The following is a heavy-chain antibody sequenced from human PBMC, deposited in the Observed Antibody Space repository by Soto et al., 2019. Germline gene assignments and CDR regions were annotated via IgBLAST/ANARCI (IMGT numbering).Heavy chain of an antibody. J-gene: IGHJ4*02. CDR3: ARPGKETGDRAHFDY. CDR1: GGSISSYY. Sequence: SETLSLTCTVSGGSISSYYWSWIRQPPGKGLEWIGYIYYSGSTNYNPSLKSRVTISVDTSKNQFYLKLSSVTAADTAVYYCARPGKETGDRAHFDYWGQGTLVTVFS. V-gene: IGHV4-59*01. CDR2: IYYSGST. D-gene: IGHD7-27*01.